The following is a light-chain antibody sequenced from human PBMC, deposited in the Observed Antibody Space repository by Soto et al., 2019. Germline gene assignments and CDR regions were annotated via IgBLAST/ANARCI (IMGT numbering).Light chain of an antibody. J-gene: IGKJ1*01. CDR2: AAS. CDR1: QGISNY. CDR3: QKYNSAPWT. V-gene: IGKV1-27*01. Sequence: DIQMTQSPSSLSASVGDTVTITCRASQGISNYLAWYQQKPGKLPKLLIYAASTLQSGVPARFSGSGSGTDFTLTISSLQAEDVAVYYSQKYNSAPWTFGHGTKVAIK.